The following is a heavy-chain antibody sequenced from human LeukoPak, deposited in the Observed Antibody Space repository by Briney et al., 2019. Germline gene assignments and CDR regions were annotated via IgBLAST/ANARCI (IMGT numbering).Heavy chain of an antibody. D-gene: IGHD3-16*02. V-gene: IGHV4-39*07. CDR2: ILYGGTT. CDR3: ARDISLSWFDP. J-gene: IGHJ5*02. CDR1: GGSITTSHSY. Sequence: SETLSLTCTVSGGSITTSHSYWGWIRHSPGKGLEWIGTILYGGTTYYNPSLKSRVSISMDASNNQFSLKVTSATAADTAIYYCARDISLSWFDPWGQGTRVTVSS.